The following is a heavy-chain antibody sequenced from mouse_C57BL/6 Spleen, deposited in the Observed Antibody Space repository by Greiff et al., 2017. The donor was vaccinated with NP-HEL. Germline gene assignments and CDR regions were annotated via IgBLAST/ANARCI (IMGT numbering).Heavy chain of an antibody. CDR2: ISSGSSTI. J-gene: IGHJ1*03. CDR3: ARGFGDGYYGYFDV. V-gene: IGHV5-17*01. Sequence: EVMLVESGGGLVKPGGSLKLSCAASGFTFSDYGMHWVRQAPEKGLEWVAYISSGSSTIYYADTVKGRFTISRDNAKNTLFLQMTSLRSEDTAMYYCARGFGDGYYGYFDVWGTGTTVTVSS. CDR1: GFTFSDYG. D-gene: IGHD2-3*01.